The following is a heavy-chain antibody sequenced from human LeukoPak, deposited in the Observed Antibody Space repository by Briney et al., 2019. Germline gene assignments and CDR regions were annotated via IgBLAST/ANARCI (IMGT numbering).Heavy chain of an antibody. J-gene: IGHJ3*02. Sequence: SETLSLTCTVSGGSISSSSYYWGWIRQPPGKGLEWIGSIYYSGSTYYNPSLKSRVTISVDTSKNQFSLKLSSVTAADTAVYYCAIPRRPYSSWYYAFDIWGQGTMVTVSS. V-gene: IGHV4-39*01. CDR3: AIPRRPYSSWYYAFDI. CDR2: IYYSGST. D-gene: IGHD6-13*01. CDR1: GGSISSSSYY.